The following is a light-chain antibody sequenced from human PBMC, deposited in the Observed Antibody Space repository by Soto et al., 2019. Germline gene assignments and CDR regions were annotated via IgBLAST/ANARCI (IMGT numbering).Light chain of an antibody. CDR3: HQYGSSPSYT. CDR2: GAS. V-gene: IGKV3-20*01. J-gene: IGKJ2*01. Sequence: EIVMTQSPATLSVSPGQTATLSCRASQSIASRLAWYQQKPGQPPRLLIYGASSRATGIPDRFSGSGSGTDFTLTISRLEPEDFAVYYCHQYGSSPSYTFGQGTKLEIK. CDR1: QSIASR.